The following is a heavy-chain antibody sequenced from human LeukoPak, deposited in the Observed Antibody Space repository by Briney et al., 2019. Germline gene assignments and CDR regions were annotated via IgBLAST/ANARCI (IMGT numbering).Heavy chain of an antibody. CDR2: ISYDGSNE. Sequence: GRSLRLSCAASGFTFSSYVMHWVRQAPGKGLEWVAIISYDGSNEYYADSVKGRFTISRDNSKNTLYLQMNSLRAEDTAVYYCAKEEWLLAVYFDYWGQGTLVTVSS. D-gene: IGHD3-3*01. CDR3: AKEEWLLAVYFDY. J-gene: IGHJ4*02. V-gene: IGHV3-30*04. CDR1: GFTFSSYV.